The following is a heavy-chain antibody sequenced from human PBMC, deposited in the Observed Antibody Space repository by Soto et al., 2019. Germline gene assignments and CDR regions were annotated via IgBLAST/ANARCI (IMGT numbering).Heavy chain of an antibody. J-gene: IGHJ4*02. Sequence: GGSLRLSCAASGFTFSSYSMNWVRQAPGKGLEWVSYISSSSSTIYYADSVKGRFTISRDNAKNSLYLQMNSLRDEDTAVYYCAREYYDYIWGSYPSGYWGQGTLVTVSS. CDR3: AREYYDYIWGSYPSGY. CDR1: GFTFSSYS. D-gene: IGHD3-16*02. CDR2: ISSSSSTI. V-gene: IGHV3-48*02.